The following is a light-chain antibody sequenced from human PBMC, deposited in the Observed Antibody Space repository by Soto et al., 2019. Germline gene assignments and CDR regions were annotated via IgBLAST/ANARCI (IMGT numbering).Light chain of an antibody. Sequence: QSALTQPPSASGSPGQSVAISCTGTSSDVGGQNYVSWYQQHPGKAPKLIIYAVTERPSGVPDRFSGSKSGNTASLTVSGHQTEDAADYYCSSHAGNNNYVIGTGTKVTVL. CDR3: SSHAGNNNYV. J-gene: IGLJ1*01. V-gene: IGLV2-8*01. CDR2: AVT. CDR1: SSDVGGQNY.